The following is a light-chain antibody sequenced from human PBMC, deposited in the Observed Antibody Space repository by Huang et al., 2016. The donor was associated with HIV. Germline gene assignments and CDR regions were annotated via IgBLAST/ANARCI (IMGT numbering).Light chain of an antibody. Sequence: DIQMTQSPSSLSASVGDRVTITCRASQNINTYLNWYQQKRGKAPKLLIYTASTLESGVPSRVSGSGSGTDFTLTISSLQPEDSASYYCQQSYSTLFTFGPGTKIDVK. J-gene: IGKJ3*01. CDR3: QQSYSTLFT. CDR1: QNINTY. V-gene: IGKV1-39*01. CDR2: TAS.